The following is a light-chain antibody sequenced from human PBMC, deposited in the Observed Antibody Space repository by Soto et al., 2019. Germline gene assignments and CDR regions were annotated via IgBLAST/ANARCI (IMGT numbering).Light chain of an antibody. J-gene: IGKJ1*01. CDR1: QSVFSRFRNKNY. V-gene: IGKV4-1*01. Sequence: IVMTQSPDSLTLSLGERATINCKSSQSVFSRFRNKNYLGWFQQKPGQTPRLLIYWASTRESGVSDRFSGSGSGTDFTLTIDSLQAEDVAVYYCQQYYTTPTWTVGQGTKVDIK. CDR2: WAS. CDR3: QQYYTTPTWT.